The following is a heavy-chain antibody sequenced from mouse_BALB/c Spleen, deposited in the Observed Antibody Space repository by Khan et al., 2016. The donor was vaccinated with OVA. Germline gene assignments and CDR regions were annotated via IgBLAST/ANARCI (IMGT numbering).Heavy chain of an antibody. CDR2: ISYSSST. Sequence: EVQLQESGPGLVKPSQSLSLTCTVTGYSITRDYAWNWIRQFPGNKLEWMGYISYSSSTSYTPSLYSLISITRDTSKNQFFLQLNSVTTDDTTTYYCARTIMANWGQGTTLTVSS. J-gene: IGHJ2*01. CDR1: GYSITRDYA. V-gene: IGHV3-2*02. CDR3: ARTIMAN.